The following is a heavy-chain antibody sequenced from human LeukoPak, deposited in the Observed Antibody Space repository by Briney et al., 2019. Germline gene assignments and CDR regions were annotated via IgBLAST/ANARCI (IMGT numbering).Heavy chain of an antibody. Sequence: KPSETLSLTCTVSGDSMSSFYWNWIRQPAGKGLEWIGRILPSGTSFSIPSLRSRLPMSLDTSKSQFSLRLNSVTAADTAVYYCARESVIRGVSHFDYWGQGTLVTVSA. V-gene: IGHV4-4*07. CDR1: GDSMSSFY. CDR3: ARESVIRGVSHFDY. CDR2: ILPSGTS. D-gene: IGHD3-10*01. J-gene: IGHJ4*02.